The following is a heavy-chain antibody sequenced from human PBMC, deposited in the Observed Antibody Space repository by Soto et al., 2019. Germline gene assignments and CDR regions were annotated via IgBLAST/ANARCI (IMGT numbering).Heavy chain of an antibody. CDR2: INHSGST. Sequence: PSETLSLTCAVYGGSFSGYYWSWIRQPPGKGLEWIGEINHSGSTNYNPSLKSRVTISVDTSKNQFSLKLSSVTAANTAVYYCARGVRALRFLEWSQVNTNYYYMDVWGKGTTVTVSS. D-gene: IGHD3-3*01. V-gene: IGHV4-34*01. J-gene: IGHJ6*03. CDR1: GGSFSGYY. CDR3: ARGVRALRFLEWSQVNTNYYYMDV.